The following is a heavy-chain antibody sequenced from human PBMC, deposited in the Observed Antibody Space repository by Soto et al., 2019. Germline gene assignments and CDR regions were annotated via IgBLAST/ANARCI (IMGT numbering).Heavy chain of an antibody. V-gene: IGHV4-59*01. D-gene: IGHD3-3*01. CDR1: GGSISSYY. J-gene: IGHJ4*01. CDR3: ARTAGSYVFFFVYYTPATYFYY. Sequence: PSETLSLTCTVSGGSISSYYWSWIRQPPGKGLEWIGYIYYSGSTNYNPSLKSRVTISVDTSKNQFSLKLSSVTAANTAVYYCARTAGSYVFFFVYYTPATYFYYRARGTLVPVSS. CDR2: IYYSGST.